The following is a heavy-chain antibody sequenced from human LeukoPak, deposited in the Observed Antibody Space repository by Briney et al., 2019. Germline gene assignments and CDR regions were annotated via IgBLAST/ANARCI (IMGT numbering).Heavy chain of an antibody. CDR3: ARYTTMSAPGWFDS. Sequence: PGGSLRLSCAASGFTFSSYAMSWVRQAPGKGLEWVANIKQNGHEKYYVDSVKGRFTISRDNAKNSLYLQMDSLRAEDTAVYYCARYTTMSAPGWFDSWGQGTLVIVSS. CDR2: IKQNGHEK. CDR1: GFTFSSYA. V-gene: IGHV3-7*01. J-gene: IGHJ5*01. D-gene: IGHD3-10*02.